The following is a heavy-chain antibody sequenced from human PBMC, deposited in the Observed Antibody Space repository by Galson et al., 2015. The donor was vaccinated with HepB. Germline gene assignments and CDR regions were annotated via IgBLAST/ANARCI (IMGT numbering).Heavy chain of an antibody. CDR3: ARVPRRLVWYFDL. CDR2: ISSSSSYI. CDR1: GFTFSSYS. D-gene: IGHD3-22*01. V-gene: IGHV3-21*01. Sequence: SLRLSCAASGFTFSSYSMNWVRQAPGKGLEWVSSISSSSSYIYYADSVKGRFTISRDNAKNSLYLQMNSLRAEDTAVYYCARVPRRLVWYFDLWGRGTLVTVSS. J-gene: IGHJ2*01.